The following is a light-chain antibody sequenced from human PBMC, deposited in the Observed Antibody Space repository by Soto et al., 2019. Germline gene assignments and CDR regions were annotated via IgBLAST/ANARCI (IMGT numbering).Light chain of an antibody. Sequence: EIVVTQSPGTLSLSPGERATLSCRASQSVSSSYLAWYQQKPGQAPRLLIYDASSRATGIPDRFSGSGSGTDFTLTISRLEPEDFAVYYCQQYGSSPLTFGGGTKVEIK. CDR2: DAS. V-gene: IGKV3-20*01. CDR1: QSVSSSY. CDR3: QQYGSSPLT. J-gene: IGKJ4*01.